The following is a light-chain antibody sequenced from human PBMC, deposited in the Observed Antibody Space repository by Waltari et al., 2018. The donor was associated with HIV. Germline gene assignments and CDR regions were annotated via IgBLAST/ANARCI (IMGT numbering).Light chain of an antibody. J-gene: IGKJ2*01. CDR1: QGISSY. CDR3: QQYYSYPHT. Sequence: AIRMTQSPSSFSASTGDRVTFTCRASQGISSYFAWYQQKPVKAHKLLIDAASTLQSGVPSRFSGSGSGTDFTLSISCLQSEDFATYYCQQYYSYPHTFGQGTKLEIK. V-gene: IGKV1-8*01. CDR2: AAS.